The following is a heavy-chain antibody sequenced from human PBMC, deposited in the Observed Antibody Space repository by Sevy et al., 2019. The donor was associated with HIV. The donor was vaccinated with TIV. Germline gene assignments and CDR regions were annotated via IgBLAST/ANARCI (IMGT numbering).Heavy chain of an antibody. CDR1: GFPFNDHA. V-gene: IGHV3-9*01. J-gene: IGHJ6*02. D-gene: IGHD2-21*01. CDR3: AKDINRGCDGVNCYSYYYYFYGLDV. Sequence: GGSLRLSCAASGFPFNDHAMHWVRQVPGKGLEWVSGISWNSRNIGYADSVKGRLPISGDNARDFVYLEMNSLRPEDTAFYYCAKDINRGCDGVNCYSYYYYFYGLDVWGQGTTVTVSS. CDR2: ISWNSRNI.